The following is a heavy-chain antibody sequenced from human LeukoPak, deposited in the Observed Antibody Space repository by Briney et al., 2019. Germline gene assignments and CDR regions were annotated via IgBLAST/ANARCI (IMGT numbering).Heavy chain of an antibody. J-gene: IGHJ4*02. Sequence: SETLSLTSTVPGGSTSVYYWCCIRQPPGKGLEWIGYIYYSGSTNYNPSLKSRVTISVDTSKNQFSLKLSSVTAADTAVYYCARVPGDGRTGNYYSGYWGQGTLVTVSS. CDR1: GGSTSVYY. D-gene: IGHD1-1*01. CDR3: ARVPGDGRTGNYYSGY. V-gene: IGHV4-59*01. CDR2: IYYSGST.